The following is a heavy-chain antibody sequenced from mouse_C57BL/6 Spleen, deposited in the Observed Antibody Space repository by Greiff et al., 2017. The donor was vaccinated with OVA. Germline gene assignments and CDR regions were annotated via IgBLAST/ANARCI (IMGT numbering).Heavy chain of an antibody. V-gene: IGHV14-2*01. D-gene: IGHD1-1*01. CDR3: AITTVVAFAY. CDR2: IDPEDGEA. J-gene: IGHJ3*01. Sequence: EVQRVESVAELVRPGASVKLSCTASGFNIKDTYMHWVKQRTEQGLEWIGRIDPEDGEAKYAPKFQGKATITADTSSNTAYLQLSSLTSEDTAVYYGAITTVVAFAYWGQGTLVTVSA. CDR1: GFNIKDTY.